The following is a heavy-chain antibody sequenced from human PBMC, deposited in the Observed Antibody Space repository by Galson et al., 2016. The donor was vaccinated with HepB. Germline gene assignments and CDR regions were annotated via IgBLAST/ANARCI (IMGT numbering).Heavy chain of an antibody. J-gene: IGHJ4*02. D-gene: IGHD1-1*01. Sequence: TLSLTCTVSGDSISSGAYFWSWIRQHPGKGLEWMGYTYYTGNTKYNPSLKSRITISLDTSKNQFSLRLSFVSAADTAVYYCTRNVPFAFWGQGTRVTVSS. V-gene: IGHV4-31*03. CDR1: GDSISSGAYF. CDR3: TRNVPFAF. CDR2: TYYTGNT.